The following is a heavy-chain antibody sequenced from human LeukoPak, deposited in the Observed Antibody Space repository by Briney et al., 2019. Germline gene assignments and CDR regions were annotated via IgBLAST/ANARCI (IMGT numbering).Heavy chain of an antibody. Sequence: PGGSLRLSCAASGFTFSGYDLHWVRQSTGKGLEWVSGIGTAGDTYYADSVKGRFTISRDNSKNTLYLQMNSLRAEDTAVYYCAKDSDIVLVPAGAFDIWGQGTMVTVSS. D-gene: IGHD2-2*01. J-gene: IGHJ3*02. CDR3: AKDSDIVLVPAGAFDI. CDR2: IGTAGDT. V-gene: IGHV3-13*01. CDR1: GFTFSGYD.